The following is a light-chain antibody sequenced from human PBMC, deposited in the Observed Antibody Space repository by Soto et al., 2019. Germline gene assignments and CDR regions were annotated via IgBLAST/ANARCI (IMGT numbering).Light chain of an antibody. CDR1: SGHSRYA. CDR2: LNSDGSH. CDR3: QTWGTGIQV. V-gene: IGLV4-69*01. J-gene: IGLJ3*02. Sequence: QPVLTQSPSASASLGASVKLTCTLSSGHSRYANAWHQQQPEKGPRYLMKLNSDGSHSKGDGIPDRFSGSSSGAERYLTISRLQSEDEADYYCQTWGTGIQVFGGGTKLTVL.